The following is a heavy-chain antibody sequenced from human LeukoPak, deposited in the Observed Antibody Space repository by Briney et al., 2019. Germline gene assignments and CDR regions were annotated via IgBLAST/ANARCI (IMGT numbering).Heavy chain of an antibody. CDR3: ARGGSGGTY. V-gene: IGHV4-59*01. D-gene: IGHD1-14*01. CDR1: GGSISPYY. Sequence: SETLSLTCSVSGGSISPYYWSWIRQPPGKGLEWIGYIYYSGDTNYISSLESRVTISVDTSKNQFSLKLTSVTAADTAVYYCARGGSGGTYWGQGTLVVVSS. J-gene: IGHJ4*02. CDR2: IYYSGDT.